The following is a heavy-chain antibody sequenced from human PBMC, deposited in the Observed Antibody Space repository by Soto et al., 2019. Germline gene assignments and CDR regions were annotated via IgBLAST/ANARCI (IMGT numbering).Heavy chain of an antibody. D-gene: IGHD6-19*01. Sequence: EVQLLESGGGLVQPGGSLRLSCAASGFTFTSYGMSWVRQAPGKGLEWVSAISGSGGSTYYADSVKGRFTISRDNSKNTLYLQMNSLRAENPAVYYCARVNGYSSGWFDYGGQGTLVTVSS. CDR2: ISGSGGST. V-gene: IGHV3-23*01. CDR3: ARVNGYSSGWFDY. CDR1: GFTFTSYG. J-gene: IGHJ4*02.